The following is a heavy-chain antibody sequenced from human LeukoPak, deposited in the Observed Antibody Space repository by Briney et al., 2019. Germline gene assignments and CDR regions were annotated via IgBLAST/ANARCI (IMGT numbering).Heavy chain of an antibody. CDR1: GFTFSSYS. D-gene: IGHD3-22*01. J-gene: IGHJ4*02. Sequence: GGSLRLSCAASGFTFSSYSMNWVRQAPGKGLEWVSSISSSSSYIYYADSVKGRFTISRDNAKNSLYLQMNSLRVEDTAVYYCAKGGHYYDSSGYYPRLRNYFDYWGQGTLVTVSS. CDR3: AKGGHYYDSSGYYPRLRNYFDY. V-gene: IGHV3-21*04. CDR2: ISSSSSYI.